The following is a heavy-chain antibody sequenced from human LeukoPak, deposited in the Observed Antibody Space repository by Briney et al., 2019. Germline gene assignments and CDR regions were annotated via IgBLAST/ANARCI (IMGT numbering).Heavy chain of an antibody. CDR3: ARRPISWMTGTVFDY. V-gene: IGHV4-39*01. D-gene: IGHD3-9*01. Sequence: RSSETLSLTCTVSGGSISSSSYYWGWIRQPPGKGLEWIGSIYYSGSTYYNPSLNSLVTISVDTSKNQFSLKLSSVTAADTAVDYCARRPISWMTGTVFDYWGQGTLVTVSS. CDR2: IYYSGST. J-gene: IGHJ4*02. CDR1: GGSISSSSYY.